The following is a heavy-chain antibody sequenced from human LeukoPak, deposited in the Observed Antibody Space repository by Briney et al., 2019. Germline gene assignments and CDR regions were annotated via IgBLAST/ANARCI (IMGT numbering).Heavy chain of an antibody. CDR3: AKRYEAYYAMDV. D-gene: IGHD2-2*01. CDR1: GFTFSGYE. J-gene: IGHJ6*02. CDR2: ISSSSSYT. Sequence: PGGSLRLSCAGSGFTFSGYEMNWVRQAPGKGLEWVSYISSSSSYTNYADSVKGRFTISRDNAKNSLYLQMNSLRAEDTAVYYCAKRYEAYYAMDVWGQGTTVTVSS. V-gene: IGHV3-11*03.